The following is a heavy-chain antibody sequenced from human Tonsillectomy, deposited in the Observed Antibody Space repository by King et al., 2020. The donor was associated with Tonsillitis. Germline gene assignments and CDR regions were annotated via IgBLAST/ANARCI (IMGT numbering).Heavy chain of an antibody. CDR1: GLTFSRFA. V-gene: IGHV3-23*04. J-gene: IGHJ6*02. CDR3: AKVIAGYAAPYYYYAMDV. CDR2: ISGSGGTT. D-gene: IGHD4/OR15-4a*01. Sequence: VQLVESGGGLVQPGGSLRLSCAASGLTFSRFAMSWVRQAPGRGLEWVSAISGSGGTTHYADSVKGRSTISRDNTKKTLYLQMNSLRADHTAVYYCAKVIAGYAAPYYYYAMDVWGHGTTVTVSS.